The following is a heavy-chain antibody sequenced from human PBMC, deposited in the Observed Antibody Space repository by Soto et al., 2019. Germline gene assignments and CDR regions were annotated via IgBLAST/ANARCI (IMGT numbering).Heavy chain of an antibody. D-gene: IGHD1-7*01. CDR2: IYWHEDV. V-gene: IGHV2-5*04. Sequence: QITLKESGPTLLKPTQTLTVTCTISGFSLTTEGVGVGWIRQPPGKALEWLASIYWHEDVRKNPSLGNRVTVTRDTAKRQVVLTLTNLDPVDTATYYCIRAFDWNYDWGQGSLVTVSS. J-gene: IGHJ4*02. CDR1: GFSLTTEGVG. CDR3: IRAFDWNYD.